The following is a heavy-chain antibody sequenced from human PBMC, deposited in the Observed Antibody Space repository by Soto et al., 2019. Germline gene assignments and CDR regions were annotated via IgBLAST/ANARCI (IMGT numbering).Heavy chain of an antibody. V-gene: IGHV1-46*01. D-gene: IGHD3-3*01. CDR2: INPSGGST. J-gene: IGHJ3*02. CDR1: GYTFTSYY. CDR3: ARTVRFLEWLFSPGRAFDI. Sequence: QVQLVQSGAEVKKPGASVKVSCKASGYTFTSYYMHWVRQAPGQGLEWMGIINPSGGSTSYAQKFQGRVTMNRDTSTSTVYMELSSLRSEDTAVYYCARTVRFLEWLFSPGRAFDIWGQGTMVTVSS.